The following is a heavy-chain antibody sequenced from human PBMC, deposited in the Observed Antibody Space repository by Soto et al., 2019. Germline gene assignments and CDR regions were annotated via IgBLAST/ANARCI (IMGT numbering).Heavy chain of an antibody. V-gene: IGHV1-2*02. D-gene: IGHD5-12*01. CDR3: AIKVATFNFDH. CDR1: GYMLTDYY. J-gene: IGHJ4*02. Sequence: QVQGVQSGTEVKKPGASVKVSCKASGYMLTDYYMHWVRQAPGRGLEWMGWINADTGGTMYDQKFQGRVTMNRDTAINTAYMELSRLQSDDTAMYYCAIKVATFNFDHWGQGTLVTVS. CDR2: INADTGGT.